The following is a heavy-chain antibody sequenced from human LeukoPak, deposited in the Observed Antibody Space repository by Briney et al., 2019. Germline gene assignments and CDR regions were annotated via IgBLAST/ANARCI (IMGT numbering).Heavy chain of an antibody. V-gene: IGHV3-7*05. Sequence: GGSLRLSCAPSGFTFSNYWMSCVRQAPGKGLEWVGNIKQDGSEKYYVDSVKGRFTISRDNAKNSLYLQMNSLRADDTAVYYCARDRVTMVRGVSYYFDYWGQGTLVTVSS. CDR3: ARDRVTMVRGVSYYFDY. D-gene: IGHD3-10*01. CDR1: GFTFSNYW. CDR2: IKQDGSEK. J-gene: IGHJ4*02.